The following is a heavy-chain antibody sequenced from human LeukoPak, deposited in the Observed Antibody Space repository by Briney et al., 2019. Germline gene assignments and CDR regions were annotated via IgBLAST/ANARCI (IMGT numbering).Heavy chain of an antibody. Sequence: GGSLRLSCAASEFTFSSYAMSWVRQAPGKGLEWVSSISGSGGTTNYADSVKGRFTISRDNSKNTLYLQMNSLRVEDTAVYYCAKRPTRSYYESSGYYPFDYWGQGTLVTVSS. J-gene: IGHJ4*02. V-gene: IGHV3-23*01. CDR1: EFTFSSYA. CDR3: AKRPTRSYYESSGYYPFDY. CDR2: ISGSGGTT. D-gene: IGHD3-22*01.